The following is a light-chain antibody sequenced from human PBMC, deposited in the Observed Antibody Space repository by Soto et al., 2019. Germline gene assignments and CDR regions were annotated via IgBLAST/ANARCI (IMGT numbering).Light chain of an antibody. V-gene: IGLV2-14*01. CDR3: SSYTSSSTYVV. CDR1: SSDVGGYNY. Sequence: QSALTQPASVSGSPGQSITISCTGTSSDVGGYNYVSWYQQHPGKAPKLMIYDVSNRPSGVSNRFSGSKSGNTASLTSSGLQAEDEADYYCSSYTSSSTYVVFGGGTKGTVL. J-gene: IGLJ2*01. CDR2: DVS.